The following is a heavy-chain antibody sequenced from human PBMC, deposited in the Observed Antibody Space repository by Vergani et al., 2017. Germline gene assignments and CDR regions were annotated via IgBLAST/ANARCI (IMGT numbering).Heavy chain of an antibody. CDR2: IYSGGST. CDR1: GFTVSSNY. V-gene: IGHV3-66*02. Sequence: EVQLVESGGGLVQPGGSLRLSCAASGFTVSSNYMSWVRQAPGKGLEWVSVIYSGGSTYYADSVKGRFTISRDNSKNTLYLQMNSLRAEDTAMYYCARDLVGGDFWSGYYYYYGMDVWGQGTTVTVSS. D-gene: IGHD3-3*01. J-gene: IGHJ6*02. CDR3: ARDLVGGDFWSGYYYYYGMDV.